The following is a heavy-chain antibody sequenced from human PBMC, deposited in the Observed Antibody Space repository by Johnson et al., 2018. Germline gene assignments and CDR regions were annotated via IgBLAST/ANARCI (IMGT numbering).Heavy chain of an antibody. D-gene: IGHD3-10*01. CDR3: AKADGSGNYMDF. Sequence: QVQLVESGGGVVQPGRSLRLSCVASGFRFGSFGMDWVRQSPGKGLEWVAVISYDGSNKYYADSVKGRFTISRDNSKNTLFVRMNSLRTEDTALYHCAKADGSGNYMDFWGKGTTVTVSS. CDR1: GFRFGSFG. CDR2: ISYDGSNK. V-gene: IGHV3-30*18. J-gene: IGHJ6*03.